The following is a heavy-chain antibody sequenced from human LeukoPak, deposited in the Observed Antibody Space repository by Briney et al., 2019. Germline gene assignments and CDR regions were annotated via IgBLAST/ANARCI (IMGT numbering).Heavy chain of an antibody. CDR2: ISGSGDIT. CDR1: GFTVSNNY. D-gene: IGHD2-2*01. Sequence: GGSLRLSCAASGFTVSNNYMSWVRQAPGKGLEWVSVISGSGDITYYADSVKGRFIISRDNFKNTLYLQMNGLRAEDTAVYYCAKESGGSTRLYDYWGQGTLVTVSS. J-gene: IGHJ4*02. V-gene: IGHV3-23*01. CDR3: AKESGGSTRLYDY.